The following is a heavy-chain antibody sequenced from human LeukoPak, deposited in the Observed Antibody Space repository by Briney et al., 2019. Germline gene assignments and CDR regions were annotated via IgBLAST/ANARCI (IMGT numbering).Heavy chain of an antibody. CDR1: GYTFTGYY. CDR3: AIVVKVFGVASGFDY. V-gene: IGHV1-2*02. Sequence: GASVKVSCKXSGYTFTGYYMHWVRQAPGQGLEWMGWINPNSGGTNYAQKFQGRVAMTRDTSISTAYMELSRLRSDDTAVYYCAIVVKVFGVASGFDYWGQGTLVTVSS. D-gene: IGHD3-3*01. CDR2: INPNSGGT. J-gene: IGHJ4*02.